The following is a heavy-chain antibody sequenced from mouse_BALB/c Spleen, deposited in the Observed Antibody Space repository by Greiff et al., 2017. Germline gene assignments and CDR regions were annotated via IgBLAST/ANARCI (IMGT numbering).Heavy chain of an antibody. CDR1: GYSITSDYA. Sequence: EVQLQQSGPGLVKPSQSLSLTCTVTGYSITSDYAWNWIRQFPGNKLEWMGYISYSGSTSYNPSLKSRISITRDTSKNQFFLQLNSVTTEDTATYYCARWGYYAYYYAMDYWGQGTSVTVSS. V-gene: IGHV3-2*02. CDR3: ARWGYYAYYYAMDY. D-gene: IGHD1-1*01. J-gene: IGHJ4*01. CDR2: ISYSGST.